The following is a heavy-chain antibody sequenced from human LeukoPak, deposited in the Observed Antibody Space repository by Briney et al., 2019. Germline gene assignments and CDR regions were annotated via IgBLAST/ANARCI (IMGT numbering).Heavy chain of an antibody. J-gene: IGHJ4*02. D-gene: IGHD6-19*01. CDR2: ISGSGGST. Sequence: GGSLRLSCAASGFTFSSYAMSWVRQAPGKGLEWVSAISGSGGSTYYADSVKGRFTISRDNSKNTLYLQVNSLRAEDTAVYYCAKVKAVAGQFDYWGQGTLVTVSS. CDR3: AKVKAVAGQFDY. V-gene: IGHV3-23*01. CDR1: GFTFSSYA.